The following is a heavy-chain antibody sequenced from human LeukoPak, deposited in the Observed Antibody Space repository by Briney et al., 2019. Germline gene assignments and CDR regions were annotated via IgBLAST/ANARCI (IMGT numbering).Heavy chain of an antibody. D-gene: IGHD3-3*01. V-gene: IGHV3-23*01. CDR2: ITGSGGRT. Sequence: PGGSLRLSCAASGFTFSSYAMNWVRQAPGKGLEWVSAITGSGGRTYYADSVKGRFTISRDNSKNTVSLQLNNLRIEDTALYYCAKTSLSDPSGHYYYMDVWGKGTTVTVSS. CDR1: GFTFSSYA. CDR3: AKTSLSDPSGHYYYMDV. J-gene: IGHJ6*03.